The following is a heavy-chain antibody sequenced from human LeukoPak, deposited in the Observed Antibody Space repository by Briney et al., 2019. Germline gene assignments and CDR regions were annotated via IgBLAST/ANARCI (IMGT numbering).Heavy chain of an antibody. J-gene: IGHJ4*02. CDR2: IISSSSYI. Sequence: GGSLRLSCAASGFTFSSYSMNWVRQAPGKGLEWVSSIISSSSYIYYADSVKGRFTISSDNAKNSLYLQMNSLRAEDTAMYFCAREGPDYWGQGTLIIVSS. CDR3: AREGPDY. V-gene: IGHV3-21*01. CDR1: GFTFSSYS.